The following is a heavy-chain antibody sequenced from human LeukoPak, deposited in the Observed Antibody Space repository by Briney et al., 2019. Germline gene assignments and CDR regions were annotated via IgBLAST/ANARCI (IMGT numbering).Heavy chain of an antibody. CDR2: IAYDGSNK. V-gene: IGHV3-30*02. J-gene: IGHJ6*03. CDR1: GFTFSSYG. CDR3: ARDKSGTMIRGVITTYYYSMDV. D-gene: IGHD3-10*01. Sequence: GGSLRLSCAASGFTFSSYGMHWVRQAPGKGLEWVAFIAYDGSNKYYADSVKGRFTISRDNSKNTLSLQMNSLRAEDTAVYYCARDKSGTMIRGVITTYYYSMDVWGKGTTVTISS.